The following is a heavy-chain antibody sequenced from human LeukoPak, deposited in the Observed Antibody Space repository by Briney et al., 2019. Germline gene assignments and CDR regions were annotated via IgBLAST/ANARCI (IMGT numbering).Heavy chain of an antibody. Sequence: GSLRLSCAASGFTFISYAMIWVRQAPGKGLEWVSAISHSGDYTYYTDSVKGRFTVSRDNSRNTPHLQMNSPRADDTAVYYCARNSGNYYLDLWGQGTLVTVSS. V-gene: IGHV3-23*01. J-gene: IGHJ4*02. D-gene: IGHD1-26*01. CDR2: ISHSGDYT. CDR3: ARNSGNYYLDL. CDR1: GFTFISYA.